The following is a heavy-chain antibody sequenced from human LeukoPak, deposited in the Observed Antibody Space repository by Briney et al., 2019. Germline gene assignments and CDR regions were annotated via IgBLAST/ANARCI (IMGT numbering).Heavy chain of an antibody. J-gene: IGHJ3*02. CDR1: GGSISSGGYY. CDR2: IYYSGST. Sequence: SETLSLTCTVSGGSISSGGYYWSWIRQHPGKGLEWIGYIYYSGSTYYNPSLKSRVTISVDTSKNQFSLKLSSVTAADTAVYYCARDGGFDYDDAFDIWGQGTMVTVSS. D-gene: IGHD4-17*01. V-gene: IGHV4-31*03. CDR3: ARDGGFDYDDAFDI.